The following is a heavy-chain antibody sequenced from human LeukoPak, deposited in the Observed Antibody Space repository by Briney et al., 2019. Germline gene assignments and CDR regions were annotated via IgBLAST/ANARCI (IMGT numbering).Heavy chain of an antibody. CDR2: ISYDGSNK. J-gene: IGHJ6*02. CDR3: ARGVARHYGMDV. Sequence: GGSLRLSCAASGFTFSSSWMTWVRQAPGKGLEWVAVISYDGSNKYYADSVKGRFTISRDNSKNTLYLQMNSLRAEDTAVCYCARGVARHYGMDVWGQGTTVTVSS. D-gene: IGHD5-12*01. V-gene: IGHV3-30-3*01. CDR1: GFTFSSSW.